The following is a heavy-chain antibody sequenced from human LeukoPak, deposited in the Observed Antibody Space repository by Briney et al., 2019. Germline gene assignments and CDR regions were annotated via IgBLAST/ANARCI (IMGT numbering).Heavy chain of an antibody. Sequence: SETLSLTCAVYGGSFSGYYWSRIRQPPGKGLEWIGEINHSGSTNYNPSLKSRVTISVDTSKNQFSLKLSSVTAADTAVYYCASKRRGRSSSSSLDYWGQGALVTVSS. J-gene: IGHJ4*02. CDR3: ASKRRGRSSSSSLDY. CDR2: INHSGST. D-gene: IGHD6-6*01. CDR1: GGSFSGYY. V-gene: IGHV4-34*01.